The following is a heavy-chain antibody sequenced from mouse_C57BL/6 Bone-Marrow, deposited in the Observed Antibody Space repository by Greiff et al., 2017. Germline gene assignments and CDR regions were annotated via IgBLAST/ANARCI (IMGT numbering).Heavy chain of an antibody. V-gene: IGHV1-69*01. Sequence: QVQLQQPGAELVMPGASVKLSCKASGYTFTSYWMHWVKQRPGQGLAWIGEIDPSDSYTNYNQKFKGKSTLTVDKSSSTAYMQLSSLTSEDSAVYYCAREGGGSSLFAYWVQGTLVTVSA. CDR1: GYTFTSYW. CDR3: AREGGGSSLFAY. J-gene: IGHJ3*01. D-gene: IGHD1-1*01. CDR2: IDPSDSYT.